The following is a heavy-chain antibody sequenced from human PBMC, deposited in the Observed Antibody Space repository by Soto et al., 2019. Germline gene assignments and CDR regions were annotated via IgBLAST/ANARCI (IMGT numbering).Heavy chain of an antibody. J-gene: IGHJ4*02. CDR3: TTDLDFWSGFNTNDY. V-gene: IGHV3-15*07. CDR1: GFTFSNAW. Sequence: GGSLRLSCAASGFTFSNAWMNWVRQAPGKGLEWVGRIKSKTDGGTTDYAAPVKGRFTISRDDSKNTLYLQMNSLKTEDTAVYYCTTDLDFWSGFNTNDYWGQGTLVTISS. CDR2: IKSKTDGGTT. D-gene: IGHD3-3*01.